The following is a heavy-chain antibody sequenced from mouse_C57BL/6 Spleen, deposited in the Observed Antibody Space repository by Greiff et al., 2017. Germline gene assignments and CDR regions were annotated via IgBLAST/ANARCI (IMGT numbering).Heavy chain of an antibody. CDR2: IDPEDGET. D-gene: IGHD2-5*01. J-gene: IGHJ3*01. CDR1: GFNINDYY. V-gene: IGHV14-2*01. Sequence: EVHLVESGAELVKPGASVKLSCTASGFNINDYYMHWVKQRTEQGLEWIGRIDPEDGETKYAPKFQGKATITADTSTTTAYLQLSSLTSEDTAVDYCALYSNYVPWFAYWGQGTLVTVSA. CDR3: ALYSNYVPWFAY.